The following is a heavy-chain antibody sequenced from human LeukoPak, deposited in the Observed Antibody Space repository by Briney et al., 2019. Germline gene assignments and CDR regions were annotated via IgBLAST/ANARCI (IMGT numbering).Heavy chain of an antibody. D-gene: IGHD3-10*01. CDR3: ARAKDGLVRGVITRRTNDAFDI. J-gene: IGHJ3*02. Sequence: ASVKVSCKVFGFALPEFSLHWVRQAPGQGLEWMGIINPSGGSTSYAQKFQGRVTMTRDMSTSTVYMELSSLRSEDTAVYYCARAKDGLVRGVITRRTNDAFDIWGQGTMVTVSS. V-gene: IGHV1-46*01. CDR2: INPSGGST. CDR1: GFALPEFS.